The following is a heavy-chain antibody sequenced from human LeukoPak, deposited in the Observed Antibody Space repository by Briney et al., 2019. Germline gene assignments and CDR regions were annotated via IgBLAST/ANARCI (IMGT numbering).Heavy chain of an antibody. CDR3: ARTVTYYDFWSGPPNNYYFDY. CDR1: GGSVSSGSYY. V-gene: IGHV4-61*01. J-gene: IGHJ4*02. D-gene: IGHD3-3*01. Sequence: SETLSLTCTVSGGSVSSGSYYWSWIRQPPGKGLEWIGYIYYSGSTNYNPSLKSRVTISVDTSKNQFSLELSSVTAADTAVYYCARTVTYYDFWSGPPNNYYFDYWGQGTLVTVSS. CDR2: IYYSGST.